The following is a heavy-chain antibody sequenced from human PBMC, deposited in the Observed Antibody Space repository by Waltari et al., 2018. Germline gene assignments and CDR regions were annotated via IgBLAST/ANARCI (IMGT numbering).Heavy chain of an antibody. D-gene: IGHD2-15*01. V-gene: IGHV4-61*02. Sequence: QVQLQESGPGLVKPSQTLSLTCTVSGGSISSGSYYWSWIRPPAGKGLEWIGRIYISGSTNYNPSLKSRVTISVDTSKNHFSLKLNSVTAADTAVYYCARAHHRYCSGGSCYSIAWFDPWGQGTLVTVSS. J-gene: IGHJ5*02. CDR1: GGSISSGSYY. CDR3: ARAHHRYCSGGSCYSIAWFDP. CDR2: IYISGST.